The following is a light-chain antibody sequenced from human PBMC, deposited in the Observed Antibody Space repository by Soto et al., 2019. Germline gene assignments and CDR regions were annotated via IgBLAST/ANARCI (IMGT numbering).Light chain of an antibody. Sequence: QSVLTQPASVSGSPGQSITISCTGTSSGVGGYNYVSWYQQHPGKAPKLMIYEVSNRPSGVSNRSSGSKSGNTVSLTISGLQAEDEADYYCSSYTSSSTYVFGTGTKVTVL. V-gene: IGLV2-14*01. CDR2: EVS. CDR3: SSYTSSSTYV. CDR1: SSGVGGYNY. J-gene: IGLJ1*01.